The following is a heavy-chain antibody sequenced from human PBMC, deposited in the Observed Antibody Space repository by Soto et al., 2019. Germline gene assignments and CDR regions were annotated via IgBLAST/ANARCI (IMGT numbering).Heavy chain of an antibody. Sequence: PSETLSLTCTVSGGSISSSSYYWGWIRQPPGKGLEWIGSIYYSGSTYYNPSLKSRVTISVDTSKNQFSLKLSSVTAADTAVYYCARWRTYSSGWYVDYFHYWGQGTLVTVSS. CDR3: ARWRTYSSGWYVDYFHY. V-gene: IGHV4-39*01. CDR2: IYYSGST. D-gene: IGHD6-19*01. CDR1: GGSISSSSYY. J-gene: IGHJ4*02.